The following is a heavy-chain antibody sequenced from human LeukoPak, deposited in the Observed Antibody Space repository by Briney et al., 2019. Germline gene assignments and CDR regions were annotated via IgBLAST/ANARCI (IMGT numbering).Heavy chain of an antibody. CDR1: GGSFSGYY. CDR3: ARGILAVAAIDAFDI. V-gene: IGHV4-34*01. Sequence: SETLSLTCAVYGGSFSGYYWSWLRQPPGKGLEWIGEINHSGSTNYNPSLKSRVTISVDTSKNQFSLKLSSVTAADTAVYYCARGILAVAAIDAFDIWGQGTMVTVSS. J-gene: IGHJ3*02. D-gene: IGHD6-19*01. CDR2: INHSGST.